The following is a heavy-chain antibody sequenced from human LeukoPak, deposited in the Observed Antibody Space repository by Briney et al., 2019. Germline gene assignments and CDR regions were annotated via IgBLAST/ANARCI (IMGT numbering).Heavy chain of an antibody. CDR1: GYTFTSYV. CDR2: ISAYNGNT. D-gene: IGHD3-3*01. V-gene: IGHV1-18*01. J-gene: IGHJ3*02. Sequence: ASVKVSCKASGYTFTSYVISWVRQAPGQGLEWMGWISAYNGNTNYAQKLQGRVTMTTDTSTSTAYMELRSLRSDDTAVYYCARADHDPSFGDNDAFDIWGQGTMVTVSS. CDR3: ARADHDPSFGDNDAFDI.